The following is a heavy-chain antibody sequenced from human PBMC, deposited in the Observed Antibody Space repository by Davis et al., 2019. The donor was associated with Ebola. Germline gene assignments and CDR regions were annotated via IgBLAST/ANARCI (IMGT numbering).Heavy chain of an antibody. J-gene: IGHJ3*02. CDR2: IYPGDSDT. CDR3: ARHKIAVAGTQGAFDI. D-gene: IGHD6-19*01. Sequence: KVSCKGSGYSFTSYWIGWVRQMPGKGLEWMAIIYPGDSDTRFSPSFQGQVTISADKSITTAYLQWSSLKASDTAMYFCARHKIAVAGTQGAFDIWGQGTMVTVSS. CDR1: GYSFTSYW. V-gene: IGHV5-51*01.